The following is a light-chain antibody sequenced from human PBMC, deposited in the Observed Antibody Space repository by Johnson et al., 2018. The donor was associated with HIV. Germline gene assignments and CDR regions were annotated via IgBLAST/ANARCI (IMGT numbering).Light chain of an antibody. V-gene: IGLV1-51*02. CDR3: GTWDSGLGAHYV. Sequence: QSVLTQPPSVSAAPGQKVSISCSGSSSNIGNNYVSWYQQLPGTAPKLLIYENNKRPSGIPDRFSGSKSDTSATLGITGLQTGDEADYYCGTWDSGLGAHYVFGTGTKVTVL. CDR1: SSNIGNNY. CDR2: ENN. J-gene: IGLJ1*01.